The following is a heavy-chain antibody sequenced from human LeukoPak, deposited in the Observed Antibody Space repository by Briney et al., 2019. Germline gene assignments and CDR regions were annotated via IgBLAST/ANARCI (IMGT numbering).Heavy chain of an antibody. CDR3: ARPARYCSSTSCYIGFPGFDP. D-gene: IGHD2-2*02. J-gene: IGHJ5*02. CDR1: GGSISSYY. V-gene: IGHV4-59*12. CDR2: IYYSGST. Sequence: PSETLSLTCTVSGGSISSYYWSWIRQPPGKGLEWIGYIYYSGSTNYNPSLKSRVTISVDTSKNQFSLKLSSVTAADTAVYYCARPARYCSSTSCYIGFPGFDPWGQGTLVTVSS.